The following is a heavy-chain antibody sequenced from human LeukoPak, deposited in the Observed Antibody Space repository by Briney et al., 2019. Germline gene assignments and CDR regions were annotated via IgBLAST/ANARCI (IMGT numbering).Heavy chain of an antibody. CDR1: GYTFTGYY. J-gene: IGHJ6*03. D-gene: IGHD3-10*01. CDR3: ARGNEASYYPYYYYYYYMDV. Sequence: ASVKVSCKASGYTFTGYYMHWVRQAPGQGLEWMGIINPSGGSTSYAQKFQGRVTMTRDTSTSTVYMELSSLRSEDTAVYYCARGNEASYYPYYYYYYYMDVWGKGTTVTVSS. CDR2: INPSGGST. V-gene: IGHV1-46*01.